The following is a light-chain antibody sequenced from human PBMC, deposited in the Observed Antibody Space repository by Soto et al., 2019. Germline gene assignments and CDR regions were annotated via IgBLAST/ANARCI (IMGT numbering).Light chain of an antibody. CDR2: EVS. CDR1: SSDVGGYNY. V-gene: IGLV2-8*01. J-gene: IGLJ2*01. CDR3: SSYAGSTDVV. Sequence: QSALTQPPSASGSPGQSVTISCTGNSSDVGGYNYVSWYQQHPGKAPKLMIYEVSKRPSGVPDRFSGSKSGNTASLTVSGLQAEDEADYYCSSYAGSTDVVFGGGTQLTVL.